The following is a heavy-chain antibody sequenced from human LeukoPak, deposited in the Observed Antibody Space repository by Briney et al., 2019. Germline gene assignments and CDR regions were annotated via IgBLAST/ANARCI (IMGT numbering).Heavy chain of an antibody. J-gene: IGHJ4*02. V-gene: IGHV3-23*01. CDR1: GFTFSGYA. Sequence: GGSLRLSCAASGFTFSGYAMSWVRQVPGEGLEWVSAISASGSDTYYADSVKGRFTTSRDNPKSTLYLQMNSLRAEDTAVYYCAKDLGGEGGSGFPGYWGQGTLVTVSS. D-gene: IGHD3-10*01. CDR3: AKDLGGEGGSGFPGY. CDR2: ISASGSDT.